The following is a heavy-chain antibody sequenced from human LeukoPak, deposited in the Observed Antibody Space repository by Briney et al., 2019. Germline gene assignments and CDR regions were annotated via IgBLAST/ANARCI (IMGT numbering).Heavy chain of an antibody. CDR1: GGSISSYY. CDR3: ARDLNRGYCSSTSCVQPDGYYYMDV. D-gene: IGHD2-2*01. CDR2: IYYSGST. Sequence: PSETLSLTCTVSGGSISSYYWSWIRQPPGKGLEWIGYIYYSGSTNYNPSLKSRVTISVDTSKNQFSLKLSSVTAADTAVYYCARDLNRGYCSSTSCVQPDGYYYMDVWGKGTTVTVSS. J-gene: IGHJ6*03. V-gene: IGHV4-59*01.